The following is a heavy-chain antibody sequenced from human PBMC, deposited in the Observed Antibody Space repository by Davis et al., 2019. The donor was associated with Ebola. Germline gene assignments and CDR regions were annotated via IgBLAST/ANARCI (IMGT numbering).Heavy chain of an antibody. CDR1: GYTFTSYA. CDR2: INAGNGNT. Sequence: ASVKVSCKASGYTFTSYAMHWVRQAPGQRLEWMGWINAGNGNTKYSQKFQGRVTITRETSASTAYMELSSLRSEDTAVYYCARDPYCNGGSCLPNWFDPWGQGTLVTVSS. CDR3: ARDPYCNGGSCLPNWFDP. V-gene: IGHV1-3*01. J-gene: IGHJ5*02. D-gene: IGHD2-15*01.